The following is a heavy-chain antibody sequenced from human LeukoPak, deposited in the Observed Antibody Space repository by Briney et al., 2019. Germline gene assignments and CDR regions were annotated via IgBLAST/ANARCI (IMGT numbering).Heavy chain of an antibody. CDR3: TRSWWFVRRFDP. V-gene: IGHV3-15*01. CDR1: GFTFSNAW. D-gene: IGHD2-8*02. Sequence: GGSLRLSCAASGFTFSNAWMNWVRQAPGKGLEWVARIKRKTDGGTTDYAAPVKGRFTISRDDSKSIAYLQMNSLKTEDTAVYYCTRSWWFVRRFDPWGQGTLVTVSS. CDR2: IKRKTDGGTT. J-gene: IGHJ5*02.